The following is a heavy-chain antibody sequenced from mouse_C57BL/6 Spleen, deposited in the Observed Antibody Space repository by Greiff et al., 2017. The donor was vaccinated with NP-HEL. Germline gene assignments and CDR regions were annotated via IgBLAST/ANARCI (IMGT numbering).Heavy chain of an antibody. CDR1: GFTFSDYG. CDR3: ARGSSPWFAY. V-gene: IGHV5-17*01. D-gene: IGHD1-1*01. CDR2: ISSGSSTI. Sequence: DVKLVESGGGLVKPGGSLKLSCAASGFTFSDYGMHWVRQAPEKGLEWVAYISSGSSTIYYADTVKGRFTISRDNAKNTLFLQMTSLRSEDTAMYYCARGSSPWFAYWGQGTLVTVSA. J-gene: IGHJ3*01.